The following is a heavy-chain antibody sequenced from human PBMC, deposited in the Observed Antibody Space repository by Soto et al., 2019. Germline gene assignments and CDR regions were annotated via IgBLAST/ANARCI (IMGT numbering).Heavy chain of an antibody. D-gene: IGHD2-2*01. CDR3: AKAYCSSTSCYDVFDYYMDV. Sequence: SGGSLRLSCAASGFTFDDYAMHWVRQAPGKGLEWVSGISWNSGSIGYADSVKGRFTISRDNAKNSLYLQMNSLRAEDTALYYCAKAYCSSTSCYDVFDYYMDVWGKGTTVTVSS. V-gene: IGHV3-9*01. J-gene: IGHJ6*03. CDR1: GFTFDDYA. CDR2: ISWNSGSI.